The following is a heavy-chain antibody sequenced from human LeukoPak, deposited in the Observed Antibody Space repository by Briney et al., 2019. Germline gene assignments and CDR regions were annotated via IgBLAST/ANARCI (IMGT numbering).Heavy chain of an antibody. V-gene: IGHV4-34*01. D-gene: IGHD4-23*01. CDR2: INHSGST. J-gene: IGHJ2*01. CDR3: ARMTTVVNWYFDL. CDR1: GGSFRDYH. Sequence: PSETLSLTCAVYGGSFRDYHWNWIRQPPGKGLEWIGEINHSGSTNYNPSLKSRVTMSVDTSKSQFSLKLSSVSAADTAVYYCARMTTVVNWYFDLWGRGTLVTVSS.